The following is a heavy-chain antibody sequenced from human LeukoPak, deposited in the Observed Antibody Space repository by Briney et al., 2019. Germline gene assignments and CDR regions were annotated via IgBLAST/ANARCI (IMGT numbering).Heavy chain of an antibody. Sequence: SETLSLTCAVYGGPFRRYYWSWIRQPPGKGLEWIGEINHSRSTNYNPSLKSRVTISVDTSKTQFSLKLSSVTAADTAVYYCARVSSCSWTTQIDYWGQGTLVTVSS. CDR3: ARVSSCSWTTQIDY. CDR1: GGPFRRYY. CDR2: INHSRST. V-gene: IGHV4-34*01. D-gene: IGHD6-13*01. J-gene: IGHJ4*02.